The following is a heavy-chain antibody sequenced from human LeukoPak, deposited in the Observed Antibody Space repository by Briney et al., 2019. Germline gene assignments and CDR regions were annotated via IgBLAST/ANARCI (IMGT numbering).Heavy chain of an antibody. J-gene: IGHJ4*02. V-gene: IGHV4-39*01. CDR2: IHYSGRT. CDR3: ARHGVNQNYDY. CDR1: GGSFSSSNYF. D-gene: IGHD2-21*01. Sequence: SETLSLTCAVSGGSFSSSNYFWAWIRQPPGKGLEWIGNIHYSGRTYYNPSLKSRVTISLDTSENQFSLKLNSVTAADTAVYYCARHGVNQNYDYWGRGTLVAVSP.